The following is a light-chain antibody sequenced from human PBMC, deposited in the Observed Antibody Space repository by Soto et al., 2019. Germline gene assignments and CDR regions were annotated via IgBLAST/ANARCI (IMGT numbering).Light chain of an antibody. CDR2: GAS. CDR1: QSVSSRY. Sequence: DIVLTQSPGTLSLSPGERATLSCRASQSVSSRYLAWYQQKPGQAPRLLIYGASTRAPGSPARFSGSGCGTEYTLTISSLQSEDFAVSYCQQYNNWPPLTFGGGTKVDIK. J-gene: IGKJ4*01. CDR3: QQYNNWPPLT. V-gene: IGKV3-15*01.